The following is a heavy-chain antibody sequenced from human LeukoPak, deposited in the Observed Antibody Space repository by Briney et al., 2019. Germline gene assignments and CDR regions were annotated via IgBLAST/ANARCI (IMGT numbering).Heavy chain of an antibody. J-gene: IGHJ3*02. Sequence: PSETLPLTCTVSGGSISSSSYYWGWIRQPPGKGLEWIGSIYYSGSTYYNPSLKSRVTISVDTSKNQFSLKLSSVTAADTAVYYCARPSIVGATEAFDIWGQGTMVTVSS. CDR1: GGSISSSSYY. D-gene: IGHD1-26*01. V-gene: IGHV4-39*01. CDR2: IYYSGST. CDR3: ARPSIVGATEAFDI.